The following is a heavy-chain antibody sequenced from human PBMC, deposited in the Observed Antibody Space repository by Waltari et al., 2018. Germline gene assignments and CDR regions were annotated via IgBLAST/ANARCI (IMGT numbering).Heavy chain of an antibody. CDR3: ARLRRRDQYGAGSLRY. CDR1: GFPPAFW. D-gene: IGHD3-10*01. J-gene: IGHJ4*02. CDR2: ISSDGTST. Sequence: EVHLVESGGGSVQPGGSLTLSCAGSGFPPAFWIPWVGQVPGKGLEWVSRISSDGTSTDYADPVKGRFTLSRDTTKKMVYLQMNSLRAEDTAVYYCARLRRRDQYGAGSLRYWGQGALVNVSS. V-gene: IGHV3-74*01.